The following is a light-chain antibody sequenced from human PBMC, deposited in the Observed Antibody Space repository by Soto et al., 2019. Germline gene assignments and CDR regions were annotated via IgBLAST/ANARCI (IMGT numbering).Light chain of an antibody. CDR2: DAS. CDR1: QDISKC. Sequence: DIQVTQSPSSLSASVGDRVTITCQASQDISKCLNWYQQKAGEAPKLLIYDASNLETGVPSRFSGLGSGTDFTFTISSLQPEDFATYYCQQFNSYPITFGQWTRLEI. J-gene: IGKJ5*01. V-gene: IGKV1-33*01. CDR3: QQFNSYPIT.